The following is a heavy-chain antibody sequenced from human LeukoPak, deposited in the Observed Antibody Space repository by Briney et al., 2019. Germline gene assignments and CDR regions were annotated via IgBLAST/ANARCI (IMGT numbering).Heavy chain of an antibody. CDR3: ARLSRDYYGSSADFDY. V-gene: IGHV5-51*01. Sequence: HGESLKISCKGSGYSFTSYWIGWVRQMPGKGLEWMGIIYPGDSDTRYSPSFQGQVTISADKSISTAYLQWSSLKASDTAMYYCARLSRDYYGSSADFDYWGQGTLVTVSS. CDR2: IYPGDSDT. CDR1: GYSFTSYW. D-gene: IGHD3-22*01. J-gene: IGHJ4*02.